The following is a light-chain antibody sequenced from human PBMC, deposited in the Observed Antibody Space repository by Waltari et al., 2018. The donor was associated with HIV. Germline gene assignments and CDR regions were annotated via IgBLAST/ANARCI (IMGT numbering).Light chain of an antibody. CDR1: QSLLHSDGRTY. J-gene: IGKJ2*02. Sequence: IVMTQTPPSLSVAPGQAASITCKSSQSLLHSDGRTYLYWYFKRPGQPPHVLIYEVSNRFSGVPDRFSGSGSGTDFTLKISRVEAADAGVYYCMQSLELPPWTFGQGTKLEIK. V-gene: IGKV2D-29*01. CDR3: MQSLELPPWT. CDR2: EVS.